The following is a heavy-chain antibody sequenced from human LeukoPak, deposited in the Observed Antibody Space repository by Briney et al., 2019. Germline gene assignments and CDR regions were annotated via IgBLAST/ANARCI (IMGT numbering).Heavy chain of an antibody. CDR3: ARADCSGGNCYSIY. J-gene: IGHJ4*02. D-gene: IGHD2-15*01. CDR1: GFTFSSYA. CDR2: ISGSGGST. Sequence: GGSLRLSCAASGFTFSSYAMSWVRQAPGKGLEWVSAISGSGGSTYYADSVKGRFTISRDNSKNTLYLQMNSLRAEDTAVYYCARADCSGGNCYSIYWGQGTLVTVSS. V-gene: IGHV3-23*01.